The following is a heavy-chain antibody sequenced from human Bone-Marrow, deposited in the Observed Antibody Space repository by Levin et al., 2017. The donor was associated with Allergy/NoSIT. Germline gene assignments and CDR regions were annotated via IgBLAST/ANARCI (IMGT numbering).Heavy chain of an antibody. V-gene: IGHV1-69*13. CDR3: ARARPHCTGGTCRPPDAFDI. CDR1: GGTFSSFA. CDR2: IIPISGIT. Sequence: SVKVSCKASGGTFSSFAISWVRKAPGQGLEWMGWIIPISGITDHAQNFQGRVTITADESTSTAYMELNSLRSEDTAVYYCARARPHCTGGTCRPPDAFDIWGQGTMVTVSS. D-gene: IGHD2-8*02. J-gene: IGHJ3*02.